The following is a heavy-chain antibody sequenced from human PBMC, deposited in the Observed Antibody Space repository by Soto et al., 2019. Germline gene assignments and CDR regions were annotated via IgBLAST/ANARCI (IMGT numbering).Heavy chain of an antibody. Sequence: EVHLVESGGGLVKPGGSLRLSCAVSGFTFSSCTMNWVRQAPGKGLEWVSSISPSTSHIYYADSVKGRFTISRDNAKNSLFLQMNSLRAEDTAVYDXSGCSGGACHQNYGMDVWGQGTTVTVSS. V-gene: IGHV3-21*01. CDR3: SGCSGGACHQNYGMDV. J-gene: IGHJ6*02. CDR1: GFTFSSCT. D-gene: IGHD2-15*01. CDR2: ISPSTSHI.